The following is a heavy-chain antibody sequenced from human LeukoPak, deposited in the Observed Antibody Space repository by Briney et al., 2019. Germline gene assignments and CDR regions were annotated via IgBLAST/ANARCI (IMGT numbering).Heavy chain of an antibody. V-gene: IGHV3-48*03. CDR3: SLLAVASPQDY. J-gene: IGHJ4*02. CDR2: ISSSGSTV. Sequence: PGGSLRLSCAASGFNFSTYEMHWVRQAPGKGLEWVSDISSSGSTVYYADSVKGRFTTSRDNAKNFLYLQMHSLRAEDTAVYYCSLLAVASPQDYWGQGTLVTVSS. CDR1: GFNFSTYE. D-gene: IGHD6-19*01.